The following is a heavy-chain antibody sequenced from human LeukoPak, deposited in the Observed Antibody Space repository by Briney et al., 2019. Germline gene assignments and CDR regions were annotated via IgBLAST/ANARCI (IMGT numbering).Heavy chain of an antibody. J-gene: IGHJ5*02. Sequence: ASVKVSCKASGYTFTSYGISWVRQAPGQGLEWMGWISAYNGNTNYAQKLQGRVTMTTDTSTSTAYMELRSLRSDDTAVYYCARDSPQRMTTVTQGVDWFDPWGQGTLVTVSS. CDR3: ARDSPQRMTTVTQGVDWFDP. CDR2: ISAYNGNT. CDR1: GYTFTSYG. D-gene: IGHD4-17*01. V-gene: IGHV1-18*01.